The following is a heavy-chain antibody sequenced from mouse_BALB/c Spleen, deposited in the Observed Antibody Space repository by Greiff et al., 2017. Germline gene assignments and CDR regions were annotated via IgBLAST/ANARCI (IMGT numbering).Heavy chain of an antibody. CDR3: ARHESYYFDY. V-gene: IGHV5-12-1*01. J-gene: IGHJ2*01. CDR2: ISSGGGST. Sequence: DVMLVESGGGLVKPGGSLKLSCAASGFAFSSYDMSWVRQTPEKRLEWVAYISSGGGSTYYPDTVKGRFTISRDNAKNTLYLQMSSLKSEDTAMYYCARHESYYFDYWGQGTTLTVSS. CDR1: GFAFSSYD.